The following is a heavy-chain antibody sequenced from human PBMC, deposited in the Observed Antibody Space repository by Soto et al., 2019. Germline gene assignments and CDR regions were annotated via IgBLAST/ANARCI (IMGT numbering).Heavy chain of an antibody. V-gene: IGHV4-59*01. J-gene: IGHJ6*03. CDR3: ARFSHYYYMDV. CDR2: IYYSGST. Sequence: PSETLSLTCTVSGGSIGSYDWSWIRQPPGKGLEWIGYIYYSGSTNYNPSLKSRVTISVDTSKNQFSLKLSSVTAADTAVYYCARFSHYYYMDVWGKGTTVTVSS. CDR1: GGSIGSYD.